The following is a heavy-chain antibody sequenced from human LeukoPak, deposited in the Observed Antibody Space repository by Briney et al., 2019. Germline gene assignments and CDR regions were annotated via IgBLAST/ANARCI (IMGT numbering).Heavy chain of an antibody. V-gene: IGHV3-11*01. CDR1: GFTFSDYY. Sequence: PGGSLRLSCAASGFTFSDYYMSWIRQAPGKGLEWVSYISSSGSTIYYADSVKGRSTISRDNAKNSLYLQMNSLRAEDTAVYYCAREYNCGGDCMTFDIWGQGTMVTVSS. CDR2: ISSSGSTI. J-gene: IGHJ3*02. D-gene: IGHD2-21*02. CDR3: AREYNCGGDCMTFDI.